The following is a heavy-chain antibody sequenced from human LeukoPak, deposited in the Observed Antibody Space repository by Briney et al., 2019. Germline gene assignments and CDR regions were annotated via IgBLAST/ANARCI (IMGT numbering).Heavy chain of an antibody. D-gene: IGHD2-21*02. CDR1: GGSFSAYY. J-gene: IGHJ4*02. Sequence: SETLSLTCAVYGGSFSAYYWSWIRQPPGKGLEWIGEINHSGSTNYSPSLKSRVTISVDTSKNQFSLKLSSVTAADTAVYYCARGGFYCGGGCYVDYWGQGTLVTVSS. CDR2: INHSGST. CDR3: ARGGFYCGGGCYVDY. V-gene: IGHV4-34*01.